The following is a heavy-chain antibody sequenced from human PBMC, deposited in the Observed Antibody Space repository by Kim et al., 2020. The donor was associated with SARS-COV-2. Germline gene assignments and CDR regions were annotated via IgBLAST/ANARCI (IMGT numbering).Heavy chain of an antibody. CDR3: AGIRGRDYFDS. J-gene: IGHJ4*02. D-gene: IGHD1-26*01. Sequence: SVKVSCKSSGGTFSTYALSWVRRAPGQGLEWMGGIILMFGTPNFAQKFQGRVTITADKSTSTSYMELSSLRSEDTAMYYCAGIRGRDYFDSWGQGTLVTVSS. CDR1: GGTFSTYA. V-gene: IGHV1-69*06. CDR2: IILMFGTP.